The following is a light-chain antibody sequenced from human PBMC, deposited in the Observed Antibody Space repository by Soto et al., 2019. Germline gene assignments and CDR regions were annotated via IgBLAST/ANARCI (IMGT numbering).Light chain of an antibody. CDR1: QDISNY. J-gene: IGKJ4*01. CDR3: QKYNSAPHT. V-gene: IGKV1-27*01. CDR2: AAS. Sequence: DIQMTQSPSSLSASVGDRVTITCRTSQDISNYLAWYQQKPGKVPKLLIYAASTLQSGVPSRFSGGGSGTDXSXXISXXQPXXVATYYCQKYNSAPHTFGGGTKVEIQ.